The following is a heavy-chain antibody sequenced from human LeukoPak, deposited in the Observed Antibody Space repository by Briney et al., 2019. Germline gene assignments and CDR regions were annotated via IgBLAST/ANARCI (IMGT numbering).Heavy chain of an antibody. CDR3: ARGTVIFSLDY. CDR2: INPNSDGT. J-gene: IGHJ4*02. V-gene: IGHV1-2*02. CDR1: GGTFSSYA. D-gene: IGHD3-10*01. Sequence: ASVKVSCKASGGTFSSYAISWVRQAPGQGLEWMGWINPNSDGTNYAQKFQGRVTMTRDTSINTAYMELSRLRSDDTAVYYCARGTVIFSLDYWGQGTLVTVSS.